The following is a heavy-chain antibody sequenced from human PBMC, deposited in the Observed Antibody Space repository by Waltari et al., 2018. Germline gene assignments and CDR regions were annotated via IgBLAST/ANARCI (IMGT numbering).Heavy chain of an antibody. CDR1: EFPFSSYA. CDR3: ARDYCDRTNCHGMDV. CDR2: ISYNGRNI. V-gene: IGHV3-30*04. Sequence: QVQLVESGGGVVQPGRSLRPSCEASEFPFSSYALPWVRQAPGKGLEWVAVISYNGRNIYYVDSVKGRFTISRDNSKKTLYMQMNSLRAEDTAVYYCARDYCDRTNCHGMDVWGQGTTVTVSS. J-gene: IGHJ6*02. D-gene: IGHD3-22*01.